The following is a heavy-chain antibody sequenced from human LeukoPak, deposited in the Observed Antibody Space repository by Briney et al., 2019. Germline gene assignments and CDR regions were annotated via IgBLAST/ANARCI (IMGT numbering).Heavy chain of an antibody. V-gene: IGHV1-2*02. CDR2: INLNSGAT. CDR3: ARGRGSYFRESCDY. J-gene: IGHJ4*02. D-gene: IGHD1-26*01. CDR1: GYTFTGYY. Sequence: GASVKVSCKASGYTFTGYYTHWVRQAPGQGLEWMGWINLNSGATNYAQKFQGRVTMTRDTSISTAYMELSSLSSDDTAMYYCARGRGSYFRESCDYWGQGTLVTVSS.